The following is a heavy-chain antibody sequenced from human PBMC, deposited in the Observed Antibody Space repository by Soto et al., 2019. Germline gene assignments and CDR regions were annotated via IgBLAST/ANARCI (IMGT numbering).Heavy chain of an antibody. CDR1: GGSISSYY. CDR3: AGELEVVVPAAVGGYYYYYMDV. V-gene: IGHV4-59*01. J-gene: IGHJ6*03. Sequence: SETLSLTCTVSGGSISSYYWSWIRQPPGKGLEWIGYIYYSGSTNYNPSLKSRVTISVDTSKNQFSLKLSSVTAADTAVYYCAGELEVVVPAAVGGYYYYYMDVWGKGTMVTVSS. CDR2: IYYSGST. D-gene: IGHD2-2*01.